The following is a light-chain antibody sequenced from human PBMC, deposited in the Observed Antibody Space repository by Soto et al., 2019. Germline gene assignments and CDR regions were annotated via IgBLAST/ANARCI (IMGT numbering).Light chain of an antibody. CDR1: SSNVGRFKL. Sequence: QSALTQPASVSGSPGQSITISCTGASSNVGRFKLVSWYQQHSGKAPKLMIFEVTKRPSGVSNRFSGSKSDNTASLTISGLRAEDEADYYCCSYAGGSNWVFGGGTKVTVL. V-gene: IGLV2-23*02. CDR3: CSYAGGSNWV. J-gene: IGLJ3*02. CDR2: EVT.